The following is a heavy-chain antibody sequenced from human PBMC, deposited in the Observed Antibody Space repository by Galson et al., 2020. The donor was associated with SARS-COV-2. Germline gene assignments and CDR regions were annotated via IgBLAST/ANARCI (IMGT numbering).Heavy chain of an antibody. CDR2: ISWDSNFI. Sequence: SLKISCAASGFTFDDFAMHWVRQAPGKGLEWVSAISWDSNFIDYADSVKGRFIISRDNAKNSLYLQMNSLGTEDTALYYCAKEGTLIYGMEVWGQGTTVTVSS. D-gene: IGHD2-8*01. CDR1: GFTFDDFA. CDR3: AKEGTLIYGMEV. J-gene: IGHJ6*02. V-gene: IGHV3-9*01.